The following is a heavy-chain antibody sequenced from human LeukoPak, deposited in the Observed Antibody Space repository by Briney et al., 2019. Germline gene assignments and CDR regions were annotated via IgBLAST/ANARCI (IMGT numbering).Heavy chain of an antibody. V-gene: IGHV3-53*01. CDR1: GFTVSSNY. D-gene: IGHD1-26*01. J-gene: IGHJ4*02. CDR3: ARVLGGATLDY. CDR2: IYSGGST. Sequence: GGSLRLSCAASGFTVSSNYKSGVRESPGKGLEWVSVIYSGGSTYYADSVQGRFTISRDNSKNTRYLQMHSLRAEDTAVYYCARVLGGATLDYWGQGTLVTVSS.